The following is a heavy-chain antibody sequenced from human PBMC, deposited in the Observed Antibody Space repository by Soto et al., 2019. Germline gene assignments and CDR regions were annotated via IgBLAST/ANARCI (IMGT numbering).Heavy chain of an antibody. CDR2: MNPNSGNT. CDR1: GYTFTSYD. V-gene: IGHV1-8*01. D-gene: IGHD3-3*01. J-gene: IGHJ6*03. CDR3: ARVAYYDFWSGYFSRVYYYSYMDV. Sequence: QVQLVQSGAEVKKPGASVKVSCKASGYTFTSYDINWVRQATGQGLEWMGWMNPNSGNTGYAQKFQGRVSMTRNSSISTAYMELSSLRSEDTAVYYCARVAYYDFWSGYFSRVYYYSYMDVWGKGTTVTVSS.